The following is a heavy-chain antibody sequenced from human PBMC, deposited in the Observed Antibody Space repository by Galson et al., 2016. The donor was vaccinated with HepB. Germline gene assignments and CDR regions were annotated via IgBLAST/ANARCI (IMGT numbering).Heavy chain of an antibody. CDR1: GNTFTNHY. D-gene: IGHD3-10*01. CDR3: AGRWVRGFFYFDY. Sequence: SVKVSCKASGNTFTNHYMHWVRPAPGQGLEWMGIISPSGGSTSYAQEFQGRVTMTRDTSTSTVYMELSNRSSDVTAVDYRAGRWVRGFFYFDYWGQGTLVTVSS. V-gene: IGHV1-46*01. J-gene: IGHJ4*02. CDR2: ISPSGGST.